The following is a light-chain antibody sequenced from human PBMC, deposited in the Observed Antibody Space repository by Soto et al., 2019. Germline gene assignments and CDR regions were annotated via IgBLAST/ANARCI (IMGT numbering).Light chain of an antibody. V-gene: IGKV3-20*01. J-gene: IGKJ1*01. CDR1: QSVNDY. CDR2: GAS. CDR3: QQYGSPLWT. Sequence: EIVLTQSPATLSLSPGERATLSCRASQSVNDYLAWYQQKPGQAPRLLIYGASNRATGIPVRFSGSGSGTDFTLTISRLEPEDFAVYYCQQYGSPLWTFGQGTKVEI.